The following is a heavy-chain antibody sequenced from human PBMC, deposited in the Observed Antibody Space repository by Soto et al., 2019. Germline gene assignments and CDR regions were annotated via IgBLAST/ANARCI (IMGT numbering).Heavy chain of an antibody. CDR1: GGSISNSNW. V-gene: IGHV4-4*02. CDR2: IYHSGST. Sequence: SETQSLTCAVSGGSISNSNWWSWVRQPPGKGLEWIGEIYHSGSTNYNPSLKSRVAISVDKSKNQFSLILTSVTAADTAVYYCAKLDGGGYWGQGTLVTVSS. CDR3: AKLDGGGY. J-gene: IGHJ4*02. D-gene: IGHD2-15*01.